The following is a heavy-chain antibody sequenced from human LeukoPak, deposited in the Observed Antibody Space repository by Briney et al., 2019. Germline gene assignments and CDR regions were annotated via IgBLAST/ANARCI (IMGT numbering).Heavy chain of an antibody. CDR3: ARDGSARGLDP. V-gene: IGHV4-31*03. D-gene: IGHD3-10*01. J-gene: IGHJ5*02. Sequence: TLSLTCTVSGGSISSGGYYWTWIRQFPGKGLEWIGYIYDSGSTYYNPSLKSRVTISVDTSKNQFSLKLSSVTAADTAVYYCARDGSARGLDPWGQGTLVTVSS. CDR2: IYDSGST. CDR1: GGSISSGGYY.